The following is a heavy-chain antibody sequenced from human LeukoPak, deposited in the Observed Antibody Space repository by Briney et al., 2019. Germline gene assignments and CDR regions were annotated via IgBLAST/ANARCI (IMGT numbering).Heavy chain of an antibody. CDR2: ISGSGGST. V-gene: IGHV3-23*01. D-gene: IGHD4-17*01. CDR3: AKDDYGDRIFDY. J-gene: IGHJ4*02. CDR1: GFTFSIYA. Sequence: TGGSLRLSCAASGFTFSIYAMSWVRQAPGKGLEWVSAISGSGGSTYYADSVKGRFTISRDNSKNTLYLQMNSLRAEDTAVYYCAKDDYGDRIFDYWGQGTLVTVSS.